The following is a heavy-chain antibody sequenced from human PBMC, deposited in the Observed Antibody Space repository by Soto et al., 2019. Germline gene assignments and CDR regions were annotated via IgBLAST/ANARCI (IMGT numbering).Heavy chain of an antibody. CDR3: ARDRIAAAGHQYNWFDP. CDR1: GFTFSSYA. J-gene: IGHJ5*02. CDR2: ISYDGSNK. D-gene: IGHD6-13*01. V-gene: IGHV3-30-3*01. Sequence: QVQLVESGGGVVQPGRSLRLSCAASGFTFSSYAMHWVRQAPGKGLEWVAVISYDGSNKYYADSVKGRFTISRDNSKNXLYLQMNSLRAEDTAVYYCARDRIAAAGHQYNWFDPWGQGTLVTVSS.